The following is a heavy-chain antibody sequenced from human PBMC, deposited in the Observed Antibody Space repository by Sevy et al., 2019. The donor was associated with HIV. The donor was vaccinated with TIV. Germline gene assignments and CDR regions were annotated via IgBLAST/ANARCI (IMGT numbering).Heavy chain of an antibody. CDR3: ARVGMVATAYFDY. D-gene: IGHD5-12*01. J-gene: IGHJ4*02. V-gene: IGHV4-34*01. CDR1: GGSFSGYY. CDR2: INHSGST. Sequence: SETLSLTCAVYGGSFSGYYWSWIRQPPGKGLEWIGEINHSGSTNYNPSLKSRVTISVDTSKNQFSLKLSSVTAADTAVYYCARVGMVATAYFDYWAREPWSPSPQ.